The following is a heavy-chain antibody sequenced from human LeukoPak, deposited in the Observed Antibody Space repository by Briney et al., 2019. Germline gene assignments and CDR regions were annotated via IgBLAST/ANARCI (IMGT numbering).Heavy chain of an antibody. J-gene: IGHJ4*02. CDR1: GGTLSSYA. CDR2: IIPIFGTA. D-gene: IGHD3-10*01. CDR3: ARGENLWFGELLYPLDY. Sequence: SVKVSCKASGGTLSSYAISWVRQAPGQGLEWMGGIIPIFGTANYAQKFQGRVTITADESTSTAYMELSSLRSEDTAVHYCARGENLWFGELLYPLDYWGQGTLVTVSS. V-gene: IGHV1-69*13.